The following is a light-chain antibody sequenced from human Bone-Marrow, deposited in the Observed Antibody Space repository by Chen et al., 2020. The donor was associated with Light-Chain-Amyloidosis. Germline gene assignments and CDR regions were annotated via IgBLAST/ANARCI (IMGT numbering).Light chain of an antibody. J-gene: IGLJ3*02. CDR3: QVWDRSSDRPV. V-gene: IGLV3-21*02. CDR2: DDS. Sequence: SYVLTHPSSVSVAPGQRATIACGGNNIGSTSVHWYQQRPGQAPLLVVYDDSDRPSGIPERLSGSNSGNTATLTISRVEAGDESDYYCQVWDRSSDRPVFGGGTKLTVL. CDR1: NIGSTS.